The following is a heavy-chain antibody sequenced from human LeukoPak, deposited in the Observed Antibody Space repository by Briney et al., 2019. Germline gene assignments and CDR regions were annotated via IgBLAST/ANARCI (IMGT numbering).Heavy chain of an antibody. V-gene: IGHV4-34*01. CDR3: ASLQYSSGWPFDY. J-gene: IGHJ4*02. D-gene: IGHD6-19*01. Sequence: PSETLSLTCAVYGGSFSGYYWSWIRQPPGKGLEWIGSIYYSGSTYYNPSLKSRVTISVDTSKNQFSLKLSSVTAADTAVYYCASLQYSSGWPFDYWGQGTLVTVSS. CDR2: IYYSGST. CDR1: GGSFSGYY.